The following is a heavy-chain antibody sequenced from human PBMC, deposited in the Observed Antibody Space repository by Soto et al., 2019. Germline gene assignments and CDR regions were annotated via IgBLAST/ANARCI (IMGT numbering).Heavy chain of an antibody. J-gene: IGHJ6*02. CDR2: IYYSGST. V-gene: IGHV4-61*01. D-gene: IGHD3-3*01. CDR3: ARGGYYDFWSGSRCMDV. Sequence: SETLSLTCTVSGGSVSSGSYYWSWIRQPPGKGLEWIGYIYYSGSTNYNPSLKSRVTISVDTSKNQFSLKLSSVTAADTAVYYCARGGYYDFWSGSRCMDVWGQGTTVTV. CDR1: GGSVSSGSYY.